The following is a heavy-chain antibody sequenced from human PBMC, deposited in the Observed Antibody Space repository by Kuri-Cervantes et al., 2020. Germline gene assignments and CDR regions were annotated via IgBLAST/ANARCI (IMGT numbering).Heavy chain of an antibody. V-gene: IGHV1-46*01. CDR3: ARDQGYDILTGYWEDY. J-gene: IGHJ4*02. CDR1: GYTFTSYC. D-gene: IGHD3-9*01. Sequence: ASVKVSCKASGYTFTSYCMHWVRQAPGQGLEWMGIINPSGGSTSYAQKFQGRVTMTRDTSTSTVYMELSSLRSEDTAVYYCARDQGYDILTGYWEDYWGQGTLVTVSS. CDR2: INPSGGST.